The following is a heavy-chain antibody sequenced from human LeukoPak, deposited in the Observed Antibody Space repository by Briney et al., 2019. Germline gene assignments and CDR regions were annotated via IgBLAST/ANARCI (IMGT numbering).Heavy chain of an antibody. J-gene: IGHJ4*02. CDR1: GGSISSYY. V-gene: IGHV4-59*01. CDR2: VSYSGST. CDR3: ARDSGGLSYCSGGSCYSD. Sequence: SETLSLTCTVSGGSISSYYWSWIRQPPGKGLEWIGYVSYSGSTNYNPSLKSRVTMSVDTSKNQFSLKLTSVTAADTAVYYCARDSGGLSYCSGGSCYSDWGQGTLVTVSS. D-gene: IGHD2-15*01.